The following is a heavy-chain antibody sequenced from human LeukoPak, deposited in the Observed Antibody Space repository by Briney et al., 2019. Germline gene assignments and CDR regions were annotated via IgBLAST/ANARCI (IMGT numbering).Heavy chain of an antibody. J-gene: IGHJ3*02. V-gene: IGHV3-74*01. CDR1: GFTFSRYW. D-gene: IGHD3/OR15-3a*01. Sequence: GGSLRLSCAASGFTFSRYWMHWVRQAPGKGPLWVSRINSDGSSTYYADSVKGRFTTSRDNAKNALHLQMNSLTAEDTAVYYCVLDLFSSFAFDIWGQGTMVTVSS. CDR2: INSDGSST. CDR3: VLDLFSSFAFDI.